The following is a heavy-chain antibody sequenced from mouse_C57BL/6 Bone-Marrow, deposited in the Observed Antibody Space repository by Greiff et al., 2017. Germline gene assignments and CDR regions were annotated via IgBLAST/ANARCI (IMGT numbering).Heavy chain of an antibody. CDR2: IYPGDGDN. Sequence: QVQLQQSGAELVKPGASVKISCKASGYAFSSYWINWVKQRPGKGLEWIGQIYPGDGDNKYNGKFKGKATLTADKSSSTAYMQLSSLTSEDSAVYFCARDWDYFDYWGQGTTLTVSS. D-gene: IGHD4-1*01. CDR3: ARDWDYFDY. V-gene: IGHV1-80*01. J-gene: IGHJ2*01. CDR1: GYAFSSYW.